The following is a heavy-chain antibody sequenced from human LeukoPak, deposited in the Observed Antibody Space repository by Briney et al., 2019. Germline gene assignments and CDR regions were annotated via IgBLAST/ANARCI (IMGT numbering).Heavy chain of an antibody. J-gene: IGHJ6*03. D-gene: IGHD1-7*01. Sequence: PSETLSLTCAVSGGSISSGGYSWSWIRQPPGKGLEWIGYIYHSGSTYYNPSLKSRVTISVDTSKNQFSLKLSSVTAADTAVYYCARGITGTTYFYMDVWGKGTTVTVSS. CDR2: IYHSGST. V-gene: IGHV4-30-2*01. CDR1: GGSISSGGYS. CDR3: ARGITGTTYFYMDV.